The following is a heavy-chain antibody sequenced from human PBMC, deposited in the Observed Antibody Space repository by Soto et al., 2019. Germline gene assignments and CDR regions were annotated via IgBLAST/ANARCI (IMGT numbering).Heavy chain of an antibody. Sequence: EVQLVESGGGLVQPGRSLRLSCAASGFTFDDYAMHWVRQAPGKGLEWVSGISWNSGSIGYADSVKGRFTISRDNAKNSLYLQMNSLRAEDTALYYCAKGLGCGTGPAFDIWGQGTMVTVSS. J-gene: IGHJ3*02. CDR1: GFTFDDYA. D-gene: IGHD1-1*01. V-gene: IGHV3-9*01. CDR2: ISWNSGSI. CDR3: AKGLGCGTGPAFDI.